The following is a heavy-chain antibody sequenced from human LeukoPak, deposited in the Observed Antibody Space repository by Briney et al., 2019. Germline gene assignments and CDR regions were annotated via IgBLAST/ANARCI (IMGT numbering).Heavy chain of an antibody. CDR3: ARDRHCVNGLCHNSPGMDV. V-gene: IGHV3-23*01. CDR1: GFTFSSYA. Sequence: PGGSLRLSCAASGFTFSSYAMSWVRQAPGKGLEWVSAISGSGGSTYYADSVKGRFTISRDNSKKTMYLQINSLRAEDTAVYYCARDRHCVNGLCHNSPGMDVWGRGTTVTVSS. CDR2: ISGSGGST. J-gene: IGHJ6*02. D-gene: IGHD2-8*01.